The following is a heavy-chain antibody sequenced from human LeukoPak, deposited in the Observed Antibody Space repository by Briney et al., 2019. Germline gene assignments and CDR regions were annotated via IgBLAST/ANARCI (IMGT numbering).Heavy chain of an antibody. J-gene: IGHJ5*02. D-gene: IGHD6-13*01. V-gene: IGHV4-4*07. CDR2: IYTSGST. CDR1: GGSISSYY. CDR3: ARGSSWSGRYNWFDP. Sequence: SETLSLTCTVSGGSISSYYWSWMRQPAGKGLEWIGRIYTSGSTNYNPSLKSRVTMSVDTSKNQFSLKLSSVTAADTAVYYCARGSSWSGRYNWFDPWGQGTLVTVSS.